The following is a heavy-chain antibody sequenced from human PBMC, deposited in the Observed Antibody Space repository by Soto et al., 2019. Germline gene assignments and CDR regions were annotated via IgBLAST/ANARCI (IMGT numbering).Heavy chain of an antibody. Sequence: EVQLVESGGGLVQPGGSLRLSCAASGFTFSSYSMNWVRQAPGKGLEWVSYIISSSSTIYYADSVKGRFTISRDNAKNSLDLQMNSLRAEDTAVYYCERDGDFWSGYYPAFDYWGQGTLVPVSS. CDR2: IISSSSTI. V-gene: IGHV3-48*01. CDR1: GFTFSSYS. D-gene: IGHD3-3*01. J-gene: IGHJ4*02. CDR3: ERDGDFWSGYYPAFDY.